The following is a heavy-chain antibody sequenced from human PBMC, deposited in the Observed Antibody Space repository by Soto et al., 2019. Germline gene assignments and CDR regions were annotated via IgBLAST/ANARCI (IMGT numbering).Heavy chain of an antibody. D-gene: IGHD2-15*01. V-gene: IGHV1-2*02. CDR2: INPNSGGT. CDR3: ARVPEGYCSGGSCYDLDY. J-gene: IGHJ4*02. Sequence: ASVKVSCKASGYTFTGYYMHWVRQAPGQGLEWMGWINPNSGGTNYAQKFQGRVTMTRDTSISTAYMELSRLRSDDTAVYYCARVPEGYCSGGSCYDLDYWGQGTLV. CDR1: GYTFTGYY.